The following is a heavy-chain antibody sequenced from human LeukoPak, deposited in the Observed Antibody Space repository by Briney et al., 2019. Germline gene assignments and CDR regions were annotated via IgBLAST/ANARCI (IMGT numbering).Heavy chain of an antibody. D-gene: IGHD6-19*01. Sequence: PGGSLRLSCAASGFTFSSYGMHWVRQAPGKGLEWVALISYDGSNEYYVDSVKGRLTISRDNSKNTLYLQMNSLRAEDTAAYYCAKEFGTGWFDYWGQGTLVTVSS. CDR2: ISYDGSNE. J-gene: IGHJ4*02. V-gene: IGHV3-30*18. CDR1: GFTFSSYG. CDR3: AKEFGTGWFDY.